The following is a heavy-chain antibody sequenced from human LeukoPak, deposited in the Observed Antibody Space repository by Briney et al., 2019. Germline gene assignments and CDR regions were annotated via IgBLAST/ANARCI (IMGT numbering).Heavy chain of an antibody. Sequence: GGSLRLSCAASGFTFSSYAMSWVRQAPGKGLEWVSAISGSGGSTYYADSVKGRFTISRDNSKTTLYLQMNSLRAEDTAVYYCAKARKGWPFRYWGQGTLVTVSS. J-gene: IGHJ4*02. CDR2: ISGSGGST. CDR1: GFTFSSYA. D-gene: IGHD6-19*01. V-gene: IGHV3-23*01. CDR3: AKARKGWPFRY.